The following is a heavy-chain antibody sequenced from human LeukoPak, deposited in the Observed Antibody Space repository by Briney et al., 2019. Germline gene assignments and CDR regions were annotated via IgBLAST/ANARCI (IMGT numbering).Heavy chain of an antibody. Sequence: GGSLRLSCTASGFTFSSYGMHWVRQAPGKGLEWVAVISYDGSNKYYADSVKGRFTISRDNSKNTLYLQMNSLRAEDTAVYYCAKGRGIAVAVIDYWGQGTLVTVSS. V-gene: IGHV3-30*18. CDR2: ISYDGSNK. D-gene: IGHD6-19*01. J-gene: IGHJ4*02. CDR1: GFTFSSYG. CDR3: AKGRGIAVAVIDY.